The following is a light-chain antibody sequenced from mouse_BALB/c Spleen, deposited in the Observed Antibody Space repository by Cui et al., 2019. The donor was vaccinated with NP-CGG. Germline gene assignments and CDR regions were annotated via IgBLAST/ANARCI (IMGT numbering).Light chain of an antibody. CDR3: ALWYSNHWV. CDR2: GTN. J-gene: IGLJ1*01. CDR1: TGAVTTNNY. V-gene: IGLV1*01. Sequence: QAVVTQESAPTTLPGETVTHTCRSSTGAVTTNNYANWVQEKPDHLFTGLIGGTNNRVPGVPARFSGSLIRDKAALTITGAQTEDEAIYFCALWYSNHWVFGGGTKLTVL.